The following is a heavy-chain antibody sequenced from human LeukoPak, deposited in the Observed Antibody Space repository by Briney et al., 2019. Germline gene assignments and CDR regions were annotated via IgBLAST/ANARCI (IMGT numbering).Heavy chain of an antibody. Sequence: SETLSLTCAVYGGSFSGYYWSWLRQPPGKGLEWIGEINHSGSTNYNPSLKSRVTISVDTSKNQFSLKLSSVTAADTAVYYCARGRGYSSYNWFDPWGQGTLVTVSS. CDR2: INHSGST. J-gene: IGHJ5*02. V-gene: IGHV4-34*01. D-gene: IGHD2-21*01. CDR3: ARGRGYSSYNWFDP. CDR1: GGSFSGYY.